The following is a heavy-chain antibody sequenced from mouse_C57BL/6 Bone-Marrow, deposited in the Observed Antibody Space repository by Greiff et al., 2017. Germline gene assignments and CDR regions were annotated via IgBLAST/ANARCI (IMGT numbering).Heavy chain of an antibody. CDR3: ARGGLWYFDV. D-gene: IGHD3-3*01. V-gene: IGHV1-59*01. J-gene: IGHJ1*03. Sequence: VKLQQPGAELVRPGTSVKLSCKASGYTFTSYWMHWVKQRPGQGLEWIGVIDPSDSYTNYNQKFKGKATLTVDTSSSTAYMQLSSLTSEDSAVYYCARGGLWYFDVWGTGTTVTVSS. CDR2: IDPSDSYT. CDR1: GYTFTSYW.